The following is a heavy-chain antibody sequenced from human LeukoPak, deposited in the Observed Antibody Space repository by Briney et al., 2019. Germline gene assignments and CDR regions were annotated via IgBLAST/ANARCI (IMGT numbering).Heavy chain of an antibody. V-gene: IGHV3-74*01. CDR3: ARDRYSAMDV. CDR1: GFTFSSYW. J-gene: IGHJ6*02. CDR2: INSDGGST. Sequence: PGGSLRLSCAASGFTFSSYWMHWVRRAAGKGLVWVSRINSDGGSTNYADSVKGRFTISRDNAKNTLYLQMNSLRAEDTAVYYRARDRYSAMDVWGQGTTVTVSS.